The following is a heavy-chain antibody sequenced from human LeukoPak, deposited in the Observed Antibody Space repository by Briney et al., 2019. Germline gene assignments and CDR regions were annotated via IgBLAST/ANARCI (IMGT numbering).Heavy chain of an antibody. J-gene: IGHJ5*02. CDR2: IKQDGSEK. D-gene: IGHD3-10*01. Sequence: PGGSLRLSCAASGFTFSSYWMSWVRQAPGKGLEWVANIKQDGSEKYYVDSVKGRFTISRDNAKNSLYLQMNSLRAEDTAVYYCARAHLPSMVRGVIGWFDPWGQGTLVTVSS. V-gene: IGHV3-7*01. CDR1: GFTFSSYW. CDR3: ARAHLPSMVRGVIGWFDP.